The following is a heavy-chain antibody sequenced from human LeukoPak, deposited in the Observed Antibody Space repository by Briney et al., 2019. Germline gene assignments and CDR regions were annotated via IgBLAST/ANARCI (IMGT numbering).Heavy chain of an antibody. CDR3: ARGRGSLGPYYFDY. V-gene: IGHV3-33*01. CDR1: GFTFSNYG. J-gene: IGHJ4*02. Sequence: GRSLRLSCAASGFTFSNYGMHWVRQAPGKGLEGVAVIWYDGSNKYYADSVKGRFTISRDNSKNTLYLQMNSLRAEGTAVYYCARGRGSLGPYYFDYWGQGTLVTVSS. D-gene: IGHD1-26*01. CDR2: IWYDGSNK.